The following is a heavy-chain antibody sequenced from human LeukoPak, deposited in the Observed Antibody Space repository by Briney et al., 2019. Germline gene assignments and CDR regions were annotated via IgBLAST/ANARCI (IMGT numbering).Heavy chain of an antibody. CDR1: GYSFTSYW. CDR2: IYPGDSDT. V-gene: IGHV5-51*01. CDR3: ARIKDYYGSGIAGFDP. D-gene: IGHD3-10*01. J-gene: IGHJ5*02. Sequence: GESLKISCKGSGYSFTSYWIGWVRQMPGKGLEWMGIIYPGDSDTRYSPSFQGQVTISADKSISTAYLQWSSLKASDTAMYYCARIKDYYGSGIAGFDPWGQGTLVTVSS.